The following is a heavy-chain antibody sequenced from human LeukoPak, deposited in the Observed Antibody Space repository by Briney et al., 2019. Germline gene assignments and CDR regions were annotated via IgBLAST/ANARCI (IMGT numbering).Heavy chain of an antibody. J-gene: IGHJ4*02. CDR2: IKSKTDGGTT. D-gene: IGHD6-6*01. CDR1: GFSFINAW. CDR3: ATDSSSSSYY. Sequence: GSLRLSCAASGFSFINAWMSWVRQAPGKGLEWVGRIKSKTDGGTTEYAAPVKGRLNISRDDSKNTLYLQMNSLKNEDTAVYYCATDSSSSSYYWGQGTLVTVSS. V-gene: IGHV3-15*01.